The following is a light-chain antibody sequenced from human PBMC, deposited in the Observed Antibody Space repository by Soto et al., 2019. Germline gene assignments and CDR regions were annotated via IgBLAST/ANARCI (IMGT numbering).Light chain of an antibody. V-gene: IGKV4-1*01. CDR1: QSILYSSNNKKY. CDR3: QQYYSIPPT. J-gene: IGKJ1*01. Sequence: DIVMTQSPDSLTVSLGERATINCKSSQSILYSSNNKKYLAWYQQKPGHPPTLLIYWASTRESGVPDRFSGSGSGTDFTLTISSLQAEDVAVYYCQQYYSIPPTFGQGTKVDIK. CDR2: WAS.